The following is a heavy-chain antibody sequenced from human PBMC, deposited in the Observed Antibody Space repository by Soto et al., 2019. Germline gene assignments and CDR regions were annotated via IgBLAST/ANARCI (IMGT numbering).Heavy chain of an antibody. CDR1: GGSITSHY. CDR3: ARQGFGQLHGLVDV. Sequence: QVQLQESGPGLVKPSETLSLTCSVSGGSITSHYCSWFRQPPGKGLEWIGYINHSGLTSYNPSLKSRVTMSVDTSKTHFSLKVNSVTAADTALYYCARQGFGQLHGLVDVWGPGTTVTVSS. J-gene: IGHJ6*02. V-gene: IGHV4-59*08. D-gene: IGHD3-10*01. CDR2: INHSGLT.